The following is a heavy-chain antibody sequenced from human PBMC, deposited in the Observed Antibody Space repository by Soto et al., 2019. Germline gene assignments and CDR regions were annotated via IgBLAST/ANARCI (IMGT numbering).Heavy chain of an antibody. CDR1: GYTFRSYG. CDR3: ARGGSGSYIDY. Sequence: HVQLVQSEPEVKKPGASVKVSCKASGYTFRSYGINWVRQAPGQGLEWMGWISGYDGNTNYAQMFQGRVTLTTDTSTTTAYMELRSRRSDDTAVYYCARGGSGSYIDYWGRGALVTVSS. J-gene: IGHJ4*02. D-gene: IGHD3-22*01. V-gene: IGHV1-18*01. CDR2: ISGYDGNT.